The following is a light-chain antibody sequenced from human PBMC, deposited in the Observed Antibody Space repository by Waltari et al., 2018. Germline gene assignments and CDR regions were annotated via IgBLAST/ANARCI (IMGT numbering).Light chain of an antibody. J-gene: IGLJ3*02. CDR3: CSYAGSYPHWV. CDR1: SSDVGGYNY. CDR2: DLT. Sequence: QSALTQPRSVSGSPGQSVTISCTGTSSDVGGYNYVSWYQQYPGKAPELLIYDLTRLPSVVPDLFSGSKSGNPASLSSCGLQAEDEADYYCCSYAGSYPHWVFGGGTKLTVL. V-gene: IGLV2-11*01.